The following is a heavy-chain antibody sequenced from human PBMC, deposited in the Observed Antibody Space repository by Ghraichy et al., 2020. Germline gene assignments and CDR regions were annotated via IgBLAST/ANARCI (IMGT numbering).Heavy chain of an antibody. J-gene: IGHJ4*02. Sequence: SETLSLTCTVSAGSISGYFWNWIRQPPGKGLEWIGYIYYSGSTSYNPSLKSRVTISVDTSKNQFSLKLYSVTAADTAVYYCARGGAIFGVVTDFDYWGPGTLVTVSS. CDR3: ARGGAIFGVVTDFDY. CDR2: IYYSGST. CDR1: AGSISGYF. D-gene: IGHD3-3*01. V-gene: IGHV4-59*01.